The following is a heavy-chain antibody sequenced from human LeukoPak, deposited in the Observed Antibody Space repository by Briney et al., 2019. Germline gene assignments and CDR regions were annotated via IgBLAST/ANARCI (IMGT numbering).Heavy chain of an antibody. CDR1: GFTFSSYG. Sequence: GRSLRLSCAASGFTFSSYGMHWVRQAPGKGLEWVAVIWYDGSNKYYADSVKGRFTTSRDNSKNTLYLQMNSLRAEDTAVYYCARDRPGDYGMDVWGQGTTVTVSS. CDR2: IWYDGSNK. D-gene: IGHD4-17*01. V-gene: IGHV3-33*01. CDR3: ARDRPGDYGMDV. J-gene: IGHJ6*02.